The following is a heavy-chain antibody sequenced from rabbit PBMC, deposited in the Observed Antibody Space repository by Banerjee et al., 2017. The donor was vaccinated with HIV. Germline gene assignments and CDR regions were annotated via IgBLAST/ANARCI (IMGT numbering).Heavy chain of an antibody. CDR2: MGYGGNT. V-gene: IGHV1S17*01. Sequence: QEQLKESGGGLVQPGGSLTLTCTVSGFDFSSYYMSWVRQAPGEGLEYIGTMGYGGNTYYASWAKGRFTVSKTSTTVDLKMTSLTAADTATYFCARSISGYYIGGYYFDLRGQGTLVTVS. CDR3: ARSISGYYIGGYYFDL. J-gene: IGHJ4*01. D-gene: IGHD1-1*01. CDR1: GFDFSSYY.